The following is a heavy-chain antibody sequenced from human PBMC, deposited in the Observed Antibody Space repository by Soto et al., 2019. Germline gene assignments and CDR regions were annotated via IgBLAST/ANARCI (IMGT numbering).Heavy chain of an antibody. CDR2: ITSSSTTI. CDR3: AREKPTYYDFWSGFHYMDV. D-gene: IGHD3-3*01. Sequence: EVQLVESGGGLVQPGGSLRLSCAASGFTFSSYTMNWVRQAPGKGLEWVSYITSSSTTIYYADSVKGRFTISRDNAKNSLYLQMNSLRPEDTAVYYCAREKPTYYDFWSGFHYMDVWGKGAAVTVSS. V-gene: IGHV3-48*01. J-gene: IGHJ6*03. CDR1: GFTFSSYT.